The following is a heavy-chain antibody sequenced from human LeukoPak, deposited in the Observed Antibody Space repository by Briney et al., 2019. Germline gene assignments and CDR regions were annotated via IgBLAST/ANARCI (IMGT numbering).Heavy chain of an antibody. CDR2: IYYRGST. V-gene: IGHV4-39*01. J-gene: IGHJ2*01. Sequence: PSETLSLTCTVSGGSISSSSYYWGWIRQPPGKGLEWIGTIYYRGSTYYNPSLKSRVTISVDTSKNQFSLKLTSVTAADTAAYFCARQMYYYGSGSYHWYFDLWGRGTLVTVSS. D-gene: IGHD3-10*01. CDR3: ARQMYYYGSGSYHWYFDL. CDR1: GGSISSSSYY.